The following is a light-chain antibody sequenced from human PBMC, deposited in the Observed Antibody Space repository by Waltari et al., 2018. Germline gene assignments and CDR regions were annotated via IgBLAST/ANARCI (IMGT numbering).Light chain of an antibody. CDR1: QSIASTY. J-gene: IGKJ4*01. Sequence: EIVMTQSPDTLSLSPGERATLSCRASQSIASTYLSWYQQRPGQSPRLLIYAASTRATGIPARFSGSVSATDFTLTISSLQPEDFAVYYCAQDYNLPFTFGGGTKVEIK. CDR3: AQDYNLPFT. V-gene: IGKV3D-7*01. CDR2: AAS.